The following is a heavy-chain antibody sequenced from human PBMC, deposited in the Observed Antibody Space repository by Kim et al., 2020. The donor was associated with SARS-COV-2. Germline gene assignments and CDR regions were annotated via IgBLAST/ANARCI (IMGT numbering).Heavy chain of an antibody. CDR2: IKNNRDGGAT. CDR3: TTQLLGYWSYWFDP. CDR1: GANFGNAW. Sequence: GGSLRLSCAASGANFGNAWMSWVRQAPGKGLEWVGRIKNNRDGGATDYAASVKGRFTISKDDSESTVFLQMNSLQTEDTAVYYCTTQLLGYWSYWFDPWGPGTLVTVS. J-gene: IGHJ5*02. D-gene: IGHD3-22*01. V-gene: IGHV3-15*01.